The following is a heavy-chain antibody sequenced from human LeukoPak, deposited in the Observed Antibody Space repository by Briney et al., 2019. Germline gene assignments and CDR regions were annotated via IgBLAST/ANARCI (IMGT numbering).Heavy chain of an antibody. D-gene: IGHD5-24*01. CDR2: INSDGSST. CDR1: GFTFSSYW. V-gene: IGHV3-74*01. J-gene: IGHJ6*02. Sequence: GGSLRLSCAASGFTFSSYWMHWVRQAPGKGLVWVSRINSDGSSTSYADSVKGRFTISRDNAKNTLYLQMNSLKTEDTAVYYCTEMTTSTRYYYYGMDVWGQGTTVTVSS. CDR3: TEMTTSTRYYYYGMDV.